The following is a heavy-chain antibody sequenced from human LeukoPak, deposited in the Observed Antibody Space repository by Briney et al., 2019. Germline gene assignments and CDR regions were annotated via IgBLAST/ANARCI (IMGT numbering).Heavy chain of an antibody. CDR1: GFTFSSYG. CDR3: AKDPGGSYPYFGY. Sequence: GRSLRLSCAASGFTFSSYGMHWVRQAPGKGLEWVAVISYDGSNKYYADSVKGRFTISRDNSKNTLYLQMNSLRAEDTAVYYCAKDPGGSYPYFGYWGQGTLVTVSS. CDR2: ISYDGSNK. V-gene: IGHV3-30*18. D-gene: IGHD1-26*01. J-gene: IGHJ4*02.